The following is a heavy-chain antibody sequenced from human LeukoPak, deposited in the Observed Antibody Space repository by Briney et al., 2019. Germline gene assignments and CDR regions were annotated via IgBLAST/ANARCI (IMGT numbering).Heavy chain of an antibody. D-gene: IGHD4-17*01. CDR3: AREDGYGDYGGAFDI. CDR1: GFTFSSYS. Sequence: GGSLRLSCAASGFTFSSYSMNWVRQAPGKGLEWVSSISSSSSYIYYADSVKGRFTISRDNAKNSLYLQMNSLRAEDTAVYYCAREDGYGDYGGAFDIWGQGTMVTVSS. V-gene: IGHV3-21*01. J-gene: IGHJ3*02. CDR2: ISSSSSYI.